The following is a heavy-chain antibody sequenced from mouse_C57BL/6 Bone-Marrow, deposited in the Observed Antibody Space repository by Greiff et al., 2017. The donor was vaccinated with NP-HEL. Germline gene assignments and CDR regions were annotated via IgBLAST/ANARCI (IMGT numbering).Heavy chain of an antibody. CDR3: THYYSKLY. V-gene: IGHV14-1*01. CDR1: GFNIKDYY. CDR2: IDPEDGDT. Sequence: VQLQQSGPELVKPGASVKLSCTASGFNIKDYYMHWVKQRPEQGLEWIGRIDPEDGDTEYAPKFQGKATMTADTSSNTAYLLLSSLPSEDTAALYFTHYYSKLYWGQGTTLTVSA. D-gene: IGHD2-5*01. J-gene: IGHJ2*01.